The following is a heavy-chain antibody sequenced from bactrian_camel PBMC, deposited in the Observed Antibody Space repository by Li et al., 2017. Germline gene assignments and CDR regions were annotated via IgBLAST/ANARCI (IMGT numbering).Heavy chain of an antibody. V-gene: IGHV3S25*01. CDR3: AARTRGGTWCGLFRSMYFS. CDR2: IHSRGSST. CDR1: RHTHSRYC. Sequence: QLVESGGASVQAGGSLRLSCAASRHTHSRYCLAWFRQAPGKGLEWVSHIHSRGSSTRYANSVKGRFTISQDSAQSTAYLQMDSLKPEDTAIYYCAARTRGGTWCGLFRSMYFSWGQGTQVTVS. D-gene: IGHD3*01. J-gene: IGHJ6*01.